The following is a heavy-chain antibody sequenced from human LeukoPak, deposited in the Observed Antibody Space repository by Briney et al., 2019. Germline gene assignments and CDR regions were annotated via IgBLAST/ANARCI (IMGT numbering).Heavy chain of an antibody. D-gene: IGHD1-26*01. CDR1: GFRFDVHD. CDR3: ARGSSSGSYPLYYYYYMDV. J-gene: IGHJ6*03. Sequence: GGSLRLSCAASGFRFDVHDIHWVRQIPGKGLEWVSGISWNGGPVRYADSVKGRFTISRDNAKNSLYLQMNSLRAEDTALYYCARGSSSGSYPLYYYYYMDVWGKGTTVTVSS. V-gene: IGHV3-20*04. CDR2: ISWNGGPV.